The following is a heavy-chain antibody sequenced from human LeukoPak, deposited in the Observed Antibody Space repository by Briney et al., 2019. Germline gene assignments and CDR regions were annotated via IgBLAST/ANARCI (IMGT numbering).Heavy chain of an antibody. CDR3: TVVVVAATSSVAFDI. V-gene: IGHV4-39*06. J-gene: IGHJ3*02. D-gene: IGHD2-15*01. CDR1: GGSISNYY. Sequence: SETLSLTCTVSGGSISNYYWGWIRQPPGEGLEWIGSIYYSGSTYYNSSLQSRVTISVHMSNNQFALKLSSVTAADTAVYYCTVVVVAATSSVAFDIWGQGTMVTVSS. CDR2: IYYSGST.